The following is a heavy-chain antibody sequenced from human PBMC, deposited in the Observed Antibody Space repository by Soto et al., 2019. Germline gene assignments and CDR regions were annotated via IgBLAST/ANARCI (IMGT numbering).Heavy chain of an antibody. J-gene: IGHJ4*02. D-gene: IGHD1-1*01. Sequence: GSLRLSCAASGFTFSSYWMHWVRQVPGKGLVWVSRINSDGRSTNYADSVKGRFTISRDNTKNTLYLQMNSLRAEDTAVYYCATLASVQVERYDCWGQGTLVTVSS. CDR1: GFTFSSYW. V-gene: IGHV3-74*01. CDR3: ATLASVQVERYDC. CDR2: INSDGRST.